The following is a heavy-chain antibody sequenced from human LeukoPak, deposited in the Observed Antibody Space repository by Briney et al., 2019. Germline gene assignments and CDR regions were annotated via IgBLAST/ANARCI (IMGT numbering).Heavy chain of an antibody. CDR3: AKGRGTDSSGWYNWFDP. J-gene: IGHJ5*02. Sequence: PGGSLRLSCAASGFTFSSYAMSWVRQAPGKGLEWVSAISGSGGSTYYADSVKGRFTISRDNSKNTLYLQMNSLRAEDTAVYYCAKGRGTDSSGWYNWFDPWGQGTLVTVSS. CDR2: ISGSGGST. CDR1: GFTFSSYA. V-gene: IGHV3-23*01. D-gene: IGHD6-19*01.